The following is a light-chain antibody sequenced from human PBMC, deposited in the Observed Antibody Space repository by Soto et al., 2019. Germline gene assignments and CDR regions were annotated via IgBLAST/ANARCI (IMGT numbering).Light chain of an antibody. CDR1: QSVSSN. J-gene: IGKJ1*01. Sequence: EIVMTQSPATLSVSPGERATLSCRASQSVSSNLAWYQQKPGQAPRLLIYGASTRATGIPARFSGSGSGTEFPRTISSLQSEDFAVYYCQQYNNWWTFGQGTKVEIK. CDR2: GAS. V-gene: IGKV3-15*01. CDR3: QQYNNWWT.